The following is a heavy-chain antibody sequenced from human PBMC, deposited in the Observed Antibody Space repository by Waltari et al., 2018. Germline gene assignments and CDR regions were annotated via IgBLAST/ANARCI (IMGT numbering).Heavy chain of an antibody. CDR2: IWHRGSR. CDR3: ARLWSIFGEVIAGPPDY. CDR1: GNSINSGF. D-gene: IGHD3-3*01. V-gene: IGHV4-38-2*02. J-gene: IGHJ4*02. Sequence: QVQLQESGPGLVKPSETLSLTCNVSGNSINSGFWGWIRQPPGKGLEWIGSIWHRGSRYGNPSLKRRFTISADTSTNQLSLKLTSATAAYTAVYYCARLWSIFGEVIAGPPDYWGQGSLVTVSS.